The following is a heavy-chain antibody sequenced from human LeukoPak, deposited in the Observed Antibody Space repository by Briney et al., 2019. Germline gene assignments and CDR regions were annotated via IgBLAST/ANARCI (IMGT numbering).Heavy chain of an antibody. V-gene: IGHV3-7*01. D-gene: IGHD6-13*01. J-gene: IGHJ4*02. CDR3: ARIGYSSSSFDY. CDR1: GFIFTNYW. Sequence: GGSLRLSCAASGFIFTNYWMSWVRQAPGKGLEWVDNIKQDGSEIDYSDPMKGRFTISRDNTRNSVYLQVDSLRAEDTAVYYCARIGYSSSSFDYWGQGTLVTVSS. CDR2: IKQDGSEI.